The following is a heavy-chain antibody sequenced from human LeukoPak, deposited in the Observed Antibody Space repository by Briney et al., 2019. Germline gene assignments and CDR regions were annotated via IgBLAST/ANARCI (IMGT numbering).Heavy chain of an antibody. D-gene: IGHD6-13*01. CDR3: ARGEDKRSSVFGIAAST. J-gene: IGHJ5*02. CDR2: ISSSSSYI. Sequence: GGSLRLSCAASGFTFSSYSMNWFRQAPGKGLEWVSSISSSSSYIYYADSVKGRFTISRDNAKNSLYLQMNSLRAEDTAVYYCARGEDKRSSVFGIAASTWGQGTLVTVSS. CDR1: GFTFSSYS. V-gene: IGHV3-21*01.